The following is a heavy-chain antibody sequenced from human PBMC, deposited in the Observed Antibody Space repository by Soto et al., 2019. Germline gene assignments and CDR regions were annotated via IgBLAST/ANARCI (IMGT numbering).Heavy chain of an antibody. D-gene: IGHD2-2*01. Sequence: ASVKVSCKASGYTFTSYYMHWVRQAPGQGLEWMGIINPSGGSTSYAQKFQGRVTITRDTSASTAYMELSSLRSEDTAVYYCAREGLVLVPTTVNSDYYYYAMDVWGQGTTVTVSS. CDR2: INPSGGST. V-gene: IGHV1-46*01. CDR3: AREGLVLVPTTVNSDYYYYAMDV. CDR1: GYTFTSYY. J-gene: IGHJ6*02.